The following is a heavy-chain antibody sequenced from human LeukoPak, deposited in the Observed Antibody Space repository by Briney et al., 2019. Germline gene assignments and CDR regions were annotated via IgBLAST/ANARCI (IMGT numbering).Heavy chain of an antibody. CDR1: GFTFSSDG. CDR2: IWSDGSNK. CDR3: AKGGTYRNWFDP. Sequence: GGSLRLSCAASGFTFSSDGMHWVRQAPGKGLEWVAFIWSDGSNKYYADSVKGRFTISRDNSENTLYLQMNSLRPEDTAVYYCAKGGTYRNWFDPWGQGTLVSVSS. V-gene: IGHV3-30*02. D-gene: IGHD3-16*01. J-gene: IGHJ5*02.